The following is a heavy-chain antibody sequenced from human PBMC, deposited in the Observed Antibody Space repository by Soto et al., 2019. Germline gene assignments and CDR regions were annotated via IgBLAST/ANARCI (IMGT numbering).Heavy chain of an antibody. CDR2: FDVDDGET. Sequence: QVQLVQSGAEVKKPGASVKVSCKASGYTFTELSMHWVRQAPGQGLEWMGGFDVDDGETIYAQKFQGRVTMTEDTSTDTDYMRLSTVNTEDKSGEALVSERRYCVYWGQGTLVTVSS. CDR1: GYTFTELS. D-gene: IGHD7-27*01. V-gene: IGHV1-24*01. J-gene: IGHJ4*02. CDR3: VSERRYCVY.